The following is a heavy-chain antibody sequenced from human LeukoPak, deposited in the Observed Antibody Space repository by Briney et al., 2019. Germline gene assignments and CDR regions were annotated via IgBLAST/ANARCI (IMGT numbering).Heavy chain of an antibody. D-gene: IGHD6-19*01. CDR3: ARDPPYSSGWYLAQYFDY. CDR2: ISSSSSYI. V-gene: IGHV3-21*01. J-gene: IGHJ4*02. CDR1: GFTFSSYS. Sequence: GGSLRLSCAASGFTFSSYSMIWVRQAPGKGLEWVSSISSSSSYIYYADSAKGRFTISRDNAKNSLYLQMNSLRAEDTAVYYCARDPPYSSGWYLAQYFDYWGQGTLVTVSS.